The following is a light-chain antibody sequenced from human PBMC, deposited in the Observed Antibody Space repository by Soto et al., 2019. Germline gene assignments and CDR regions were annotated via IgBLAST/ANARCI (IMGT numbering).Light chain of an antibody. CDR1: SSDVGGYNY. J-gene: IGLJ1*01. CDR3: SSYTTSNTRQIV. Sequence: QSAVTQPASVSGSPGQSITISCTVTSSDVGGYNYVSWYQHHPGKAPKLIIYDVTNRPSGVSNPFSGSKSGNTASLTISGLQPEDEADYYCSSYTTSNTRQIVFGTGT. V-gene: IGLV2-14*03. CDR2: DVT.